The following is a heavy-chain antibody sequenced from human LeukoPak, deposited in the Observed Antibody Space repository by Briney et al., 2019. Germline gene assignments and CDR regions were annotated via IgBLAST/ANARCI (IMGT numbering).Heavy chain of an antibody. Sequence: GASVKVSCKASGGTFCSYAISWVRQAPGQGPEWMGRIIPIFGTANYAQKFQGRVTITTDESTSTAYMELSSLRSEDTAVYYCASGGGYDSYWGQGTLVTVSS. CDR1: GGTFCSYA. D-gene: IGHD5-12*01. V-gene: IGHV1-69*05. J-gene: IGHJ4*02. CDR3: ASGGGYDSY. CDR2: IIPIFGTA.